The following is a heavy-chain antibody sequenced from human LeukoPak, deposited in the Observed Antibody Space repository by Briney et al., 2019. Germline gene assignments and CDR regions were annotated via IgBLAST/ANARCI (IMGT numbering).Heavy chain of an antibody. Sequence: ASVKVSCKSSGYSFTGYYIQWGRQAPGQRLEWMGWINPNSGGIKYAQKFQGRVTMTRDKSISTAYMELNRLRSDDTAVYYCGRDRAFAGTAPDAFDTWGQGTMVTVSS. CDR3: GRDRAFAGTAPDAFDT. D-gene: IGHD6-13*01. V-gene: IGHV1-2*02. CDR2: INPNSGGI. CDR1: GYSFTGYY. J-gene: IGHJ3*02.